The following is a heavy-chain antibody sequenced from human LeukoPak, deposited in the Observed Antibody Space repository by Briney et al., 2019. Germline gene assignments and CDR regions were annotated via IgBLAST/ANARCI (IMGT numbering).Heavy chain of an antibody. J-gene: IGHJ5*02. V-gene: IGHV1-18*01. CDR2: ISAYNGNT. D-gene: IGHD6-13*01. CDR1: GYTFTSYG. Sequence: GASVKVSCKASGYTFTSYGISWVRQAPGQGLEWMGWISAYNGNTNYAQKLQGRVTMTTDTSTSTAYMELRSLRSDDTAVYYCARVGYSSSWNRPGTNWFDPWGQGTLVTVSS. CDR3: ARVGYSSSWNRPGTNWFDP.